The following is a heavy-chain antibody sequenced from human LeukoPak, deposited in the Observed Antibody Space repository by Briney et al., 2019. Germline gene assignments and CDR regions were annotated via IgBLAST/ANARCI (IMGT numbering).Heavy chain of an antibody. CDR3: AKDRSDCSSTSCYAWGPFDY. J-gene: IGHJ4*02. D-gene: IGHD2-2*01. CDR1: GFTFSSYG. Sequence: GGSLRLSCAASGFTFSSYGMPWVRQAPGKGLEWVAFIRYDGSNKYYADSVKGRFTISRDNSKNTLYLQMNSLRAEDTAVYYCAKDRSDCSSTSCYAWGPFDYWGQGTLVTVSS. V-gene: IGHV3-30*02. CDR2: IRYDGSNK.